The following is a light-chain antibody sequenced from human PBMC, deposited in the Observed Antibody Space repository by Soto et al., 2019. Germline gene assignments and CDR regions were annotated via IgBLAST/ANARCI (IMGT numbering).Light chain of an antibody. J-gene: IGKJ4*01. CDR3: QQRSNWPLT. CDR1: QSVSGH. CDR2: ETS. V-gene: IGKV3-11*01. Sequence: EIVLTQSPATLSLSPGERATLSCRASQSVSGHLAWYQQKVGQRPRLLIYETSNRAADIPARFSGSGSGTDFTLTIASLEPEDFAVYFCQQRSNWPLTFGGGTKVDIK.